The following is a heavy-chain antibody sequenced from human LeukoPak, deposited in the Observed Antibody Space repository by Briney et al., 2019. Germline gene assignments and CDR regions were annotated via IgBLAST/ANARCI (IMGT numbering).Heavy chain of an antibody. V-gene: IGHV3-21*04. CDR1: GFTFSSYS. Sequence: PGGSLRLSCAASGFTFSSYSMNWVRQAPGKGLEWVSSISSSSSYIYYADSVKGRFTISRDNSKNTLYLQMNSLRAEDTAVYYCAKSRVVIPEDWGQGTLVTVSS. CDR3: AKSRVVIPED. CDR2: ISSSSSYI. D-gene: IGHD3-3*01. J-gene: IGHJ4*02.